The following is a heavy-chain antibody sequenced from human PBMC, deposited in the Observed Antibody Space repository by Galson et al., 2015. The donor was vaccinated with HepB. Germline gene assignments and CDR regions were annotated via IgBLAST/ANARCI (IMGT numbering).Heavy chain of an antibody. CDR1: GFTFSSYS. Sequence: LRLSCAASGFTFSSYSMNWVRQAPGKGLEWVSSISSSSSYIYYADSVKGRFTISRDNAKNSLYLQMNSLRAEDTAVYYCAREEGGSSWYGTYWYFDLWGRGTLVTVSS. J-gene: IGHJ2*01. CDR2: ISSSSSYI. CDR3: AREEGGSSWYGTYWYFDL. V-gene: IGHV3-21*01. D-gene: IGHD6-13*01.